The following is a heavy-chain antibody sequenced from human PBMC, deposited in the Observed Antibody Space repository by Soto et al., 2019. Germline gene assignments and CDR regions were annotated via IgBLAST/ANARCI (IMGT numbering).Heavy chain of an antibody. J-gene: IGHJ6*02. V-gene: IGHV3-11*05. CDR3: ARGGISARPGGYYDYYAMDV. CDR2: ISSSSSYT. CDR1: GFTFSDYY. D-gene: IGHD6-6*01. Sequence: GGSLRLSCAASGFTFSDYYMSWIRQAPGKGLEWVSYISSSSSYTNYADSVKGRFTISRDNAKNSLSLQMNSLRAEDTAVYYCARGGISARPGGYYDYYAMDVGGQGTTVTVSS.